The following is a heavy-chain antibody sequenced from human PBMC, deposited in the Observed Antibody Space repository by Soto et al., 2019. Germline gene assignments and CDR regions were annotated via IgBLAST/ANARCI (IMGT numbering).Heavy chain of an antibody. CDR3: AREVTWGLDV. CDR2: ISRSSTGI. V-gene: IGHV3-48*02. CDR1: GFTFSLYS. Sequence: EVQLVEAGGGLVQPGGSLRRSCAASGFTFSLYSMSWVRQAPGKGLEWVSYISRSSTGIHYADSVKGRFTISRDDATNSKHLQMNSLRDGDTAVYYCAREVTWGLDVWGQGTTVSISS. D-gene: IGHD3-10*01. J-gene: IGHJ6*02.